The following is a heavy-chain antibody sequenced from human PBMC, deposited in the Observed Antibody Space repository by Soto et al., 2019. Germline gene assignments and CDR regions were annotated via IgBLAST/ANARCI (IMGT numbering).Heavy chain of an antibody. D-gene: IGHD3-10*01. J-gene: IGHJ6*02. CDR3: ERANVGATFGNYYYGMDV. CDR2: IAPIFGTP. V-gene: IGHV1-69*12. Sequence: QVQLVQSGPEVKKPGSSVRVSCKASGGTFSNYAISWVRQAPGQGLEWMGGIAPIFGTPNYAQNFQGRVTITAEEYTSTAYMELSGLRSEDTALYYCERANVGATFGNYYYGMDVWGQGTTVTVSS. CDR1: GGTFSNYA.